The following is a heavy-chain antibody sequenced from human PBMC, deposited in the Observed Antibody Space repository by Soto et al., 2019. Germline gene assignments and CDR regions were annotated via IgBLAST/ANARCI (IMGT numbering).Heavy chain of an antibody. CDR2: INPNSGGT. Sequence: ASVKGSCKASGYTFTGYYMHWVRQAPGQGLEWMGWINPNSGGTNYAQKFQGWVTMTRDTSISTAYMELSRLRSDDTAVYYCARGVRYYDYIWGSYYYYMDVWGKGTTVTVSS. D-gene: IGHD3-16*01. CDR1: GYTFTGYY. CDR3: ARGVRYYDYIWGSYYYYMDV. V-gene: IGHV1-2*04. J-gene: IGHJ6*03.